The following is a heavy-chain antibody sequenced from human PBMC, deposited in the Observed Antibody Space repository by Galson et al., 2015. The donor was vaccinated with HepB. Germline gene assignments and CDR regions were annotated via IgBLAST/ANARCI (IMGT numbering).Heavy chain of an antibody. D-gene: IGHD3-3*01. CDR1: GFTFSIYA. V-gene: IGHV3-23*01. Sequence: SLRLSCAASGFTFSIYAMSWVRQAPGKGLEWVSAISGSGVNTYYADSVKGRFTISRDNSENTLYLQMNNLRAEDTAVYFCVKDAYGIGSDYHRDDWFDPWGQGTLVTVSS. CDR2: ISGSGVNT. CDR3: VKDAYGIGSDYHRDDWFDP. J-gene: IGHJ5*02.